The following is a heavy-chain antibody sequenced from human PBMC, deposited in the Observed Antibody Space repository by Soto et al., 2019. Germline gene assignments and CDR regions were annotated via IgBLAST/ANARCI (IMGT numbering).Heavy chain of an antibody. J-gene: IGHJ4*02. CDR1: GFTFSSYA. V-gene: IGHV3-23*01. CDR2: ISGSGGST. Sequence: LRLSCAASGFTFSSYAMSWVRQAPGKGLEWVSAISGSGGSTYYADSVKGRFTISRDNSKNTLYLQMNSLRAEDTAVYYCAKDLHSSGSYLFDYWGQGTTVTVSS. D-gene: IGHD1-26*01. CDR3: AKDLHSSGSYLFDY.